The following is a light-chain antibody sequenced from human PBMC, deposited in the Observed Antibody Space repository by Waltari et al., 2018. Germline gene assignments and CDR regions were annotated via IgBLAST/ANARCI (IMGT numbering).Light chain of an antibody. Sequence: QLVVTQSPSASAPLGASVKLTCTLSSGHSSNIVAWLPQRPEKGPRYLMKVNSDGSHIKGDDIPDRFSGSSSGAERYLTISSLQPDEEADYYCQTGGHGTWVFGGGTTLTVL. V-gene: IGLV4-69*01. J-gene: IGLJ3*02. CDR2: VNSDGSH. CDR1: SGHSSNI. CDR3: QTGGHGTWV.